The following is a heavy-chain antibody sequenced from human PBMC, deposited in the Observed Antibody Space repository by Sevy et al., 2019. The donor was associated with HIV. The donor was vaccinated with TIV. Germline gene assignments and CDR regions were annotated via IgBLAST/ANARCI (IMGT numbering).Heavy chain of an antibody. CDR2: ISYDGRNTK. D-gene: IGHD3-16*01. J-gene: IGHJ4*02. CDR1: GFSFSDHR. CDR3: ARDRGEILSSAFDY. Sequence: GGSLRLSCVGSGFSFSDHRMHWVRQAPGKGLEWMAVISYDGRNTKYKADSVKGRLTISSDNSKNTLYLQMNSLRAEDTAIYYCARDRGEILSSAFDYWGQGTLVTVSS. V-gene: IGHV3-30*03.